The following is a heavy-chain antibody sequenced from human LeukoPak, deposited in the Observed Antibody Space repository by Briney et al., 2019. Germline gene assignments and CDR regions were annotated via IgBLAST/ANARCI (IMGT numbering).Heavy chain of an antibody. V-gene: IGHV3-23*01. J-gene: IGHJ4*02. D-gene: IGHD6-13*01. CDR1: GFTFSSYA. CDR2: ISGSGGST. Sequence: GGSLTLSCAASGFTFSSYAMSWVRQAPGKGPEWVSGISGSGGSTYYADSVKGRFTISRDNSRNTLCLQINSPSAEDTAVYYCAILPGYSSGWYEVNYWGQGTLVTVSS. CDR3: AILPGYSSGWYEVNY.